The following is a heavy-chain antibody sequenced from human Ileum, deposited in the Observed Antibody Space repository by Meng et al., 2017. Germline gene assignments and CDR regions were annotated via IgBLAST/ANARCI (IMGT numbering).Heavy chain of an antibody. D-gene: IGHD1-26*01. CDR1: GGFISSGDYY. Sequence: VQLQESGPGLVKSPQTPSLTCTVAGGFISSGDYYWSWMRQPPGKGLEWIGYIFDTGPPSYSPPLRSRLSISMDTSKNQFSLRLTSVSAADTAVYYCAASLDGNRFDPWGQGTLVTVSS. CDR2: IFDTGPP. V-gene: IGHV4-30-4*01. J-gene: IGHJ5*02. CDR3: AASLDGNRFDP.